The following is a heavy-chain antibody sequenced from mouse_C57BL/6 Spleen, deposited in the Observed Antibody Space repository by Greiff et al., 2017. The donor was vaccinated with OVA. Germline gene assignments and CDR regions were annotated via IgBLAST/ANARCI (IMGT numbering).Heavy chain of an antibody. CDR3: ARDSSDVAWFAY. CDR2: IYPGSGST. D-gene: IGHD3-2*02. V-gene: IGHV1-55*01. CDR1: GYTFTSYW. Sequence: QVQLQQPGAELVKPGASVKMSCTASGYTFTSYWITWVKQRPGQGLEWIGDIYPGSGSTNYNEKFKRKATLTVDTYSSAAYMQLSSLTSENAAVYCCARDSSDVAWFAYWGQGTLVTVSA. J-gene: IGHJ3*01.